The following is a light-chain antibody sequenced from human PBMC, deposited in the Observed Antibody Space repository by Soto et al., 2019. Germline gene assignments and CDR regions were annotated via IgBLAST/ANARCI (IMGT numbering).Light chain of an antibody. Sequence: SLSASVGDSVTITCRASQSISSYLDWYQQKPGKAPKLLIYAASSLQSGVPSRFSGSGSGTDFTLTISSLQPEDFASYYCQHCDSSPITFGQGTRLDI. CDR3: QHCDSSPIT. CDR1: QSISSY. CDR2: AAS. J-gene: IGKJ5*01. V-gene: IGKV1-39*01.